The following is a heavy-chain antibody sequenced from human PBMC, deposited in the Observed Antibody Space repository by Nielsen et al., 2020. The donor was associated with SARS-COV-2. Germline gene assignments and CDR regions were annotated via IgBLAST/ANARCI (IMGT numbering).Heavy chain of an antibody. CDR3: ARVPTVVLYGMDV. CDR2: ISSSSSYI. J-gene: IGHJ6*02. D-gene: IGHD4-23*01. V-gene: IGHV3-21*01. Sequence: WIRQPPGKGLEWVSSISSSSSYIYYADSVKGRFTISRDNAKNSLYLQMNSLRAEDTAVYYCARVPTVVLYGMDVWGQGTTVTVSS.